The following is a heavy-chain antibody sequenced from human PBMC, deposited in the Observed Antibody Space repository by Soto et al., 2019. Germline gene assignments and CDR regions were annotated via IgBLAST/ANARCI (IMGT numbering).Heavy chain of an antibody. CDR3: AREAGDLGTRFDP. CDR2: ISYRGIT. V-gene: IGHV4-31*03. J-gene: IGHJ5*02. D-gene: IGHD1-26*01. Sequence: QVQLQESGPGLVKPSQTLSLTCTVSGGSISSVGYYWNWIRQHPGKDLEWVGYISYRGITHHNPSLKSRLXXSXDXXKTQFSLKLSSVTAADTAVDYCAREAGDLGTRFDPWGQGTLVTVSS. CDR1: GGSISSVGYY.